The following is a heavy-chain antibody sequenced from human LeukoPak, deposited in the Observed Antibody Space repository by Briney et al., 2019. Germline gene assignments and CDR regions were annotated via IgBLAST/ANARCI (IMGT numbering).Heavy chain of an antibody. CDR3: ATGGVGSITMIRGHYGMDV. D-gene: IGHD3-10*01. V-gene: IGHV1-24*01. CDR2: FDPEDGET. J-gene: IGHJ6*02. Sequence: GASVKVSCKVSGYTLTELSMHWVRQAPGKGLEWMGGFDPEDGETIYAQKFQGRVTMTEDTSTDTAYMELSSLRSEDTAVYYCATGGVGSITMIRGHYGMDVWGQGTTVTVSS. CDR1: GYTLTELS.